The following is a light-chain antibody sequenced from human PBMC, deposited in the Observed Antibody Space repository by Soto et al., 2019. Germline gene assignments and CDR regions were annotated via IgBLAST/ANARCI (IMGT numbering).Light chain of an antibody. CDR1: QSVSSN. CDR2: GAS. J-gene: IGKJ5*01. V-gene: IGKV3-15*01. Sequence: EIVMTQSPATLSVSPGERATLSCRASQSVSSNLGWYQQRPGQAPRLPIYGASTRATGIPARFSGSGSGTEFTLTISSLQSEDSAVYYCQQYNNWSSITFGQGTRLEIK. CDR3: QQYNNWSSIT.